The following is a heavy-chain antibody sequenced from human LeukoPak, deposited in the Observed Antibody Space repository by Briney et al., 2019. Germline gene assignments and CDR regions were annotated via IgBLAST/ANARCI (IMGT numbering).Heavy chain of an antibody. J-gene: IGHJ4*02. CDR2: IYYSGST. Sequence: PSETLSLTCTVSGGSFSSGDYYWGWIRQPPGKGLEWIGSIYYSGSTYYNPSLKSRVTISVDTSKNQFSLKLSSVTAADTAVYYCARLRSSSWYDYWGQGTLVTVSS. V-gene: IGHV4-39*01. CDR3: ARLRSSSWYDY. D-gene: IGHD6-13*01. CDR1: GGSFSSGDYY.